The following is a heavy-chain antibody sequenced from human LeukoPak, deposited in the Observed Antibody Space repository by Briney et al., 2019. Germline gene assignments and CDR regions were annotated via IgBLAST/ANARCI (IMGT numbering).Heavy chain of an antibody. J-gene: IGHJ5*02. D-gene: IGHD2-2*01. Sequence: GESLKISCKGSGYSFTSYWIGWVRLMPGKGLEWMGIIYPGDSDTRYSPSFQGQVTISADKSISTAYLQWSSLKASDTAMYYCARSECGTSCYRNWFDPWGQGTLVTVSS. CDR1: GYSFTSYW. CDR3: ARSECGTSCYRNWFDP. V-gene: IGHV5-51*01. CDR2: IYPGDSDT.